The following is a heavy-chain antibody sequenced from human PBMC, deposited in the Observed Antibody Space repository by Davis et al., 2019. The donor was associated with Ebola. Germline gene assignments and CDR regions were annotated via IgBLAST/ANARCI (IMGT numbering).Heavy chain of an antibody. CDR2: IRQDGSQK. Sequence: GESLKISCEASGFTFSTYWMSWVRQAPGKGLEWVANIRQDGSQKYYVDSVKGRFSISRDNAENSLYLQMHSLRAEDTAVYYCARGYGTFDYWGQGTLVTVSS. CDR1: GFTFSTYW. CDR3: ARGYGTFDY. J-gene: IGHJ4*02. V-gene: IGHV3-7*04. D-gene: IGHD4-17*01.